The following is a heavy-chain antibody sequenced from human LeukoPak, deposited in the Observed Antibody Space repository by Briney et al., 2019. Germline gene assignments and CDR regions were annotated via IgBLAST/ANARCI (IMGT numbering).Heavy chain of an antibody. CDR3: ARDGFRRAVMPAAIPDAFDI. V-gene: IGHV4-30-4*08. CDR1: GGSISSGDYY. CDR2: IYYSGST. D-gene: IGHD2-2*01. J-gene: IGHJ3*02. Sequence: PSETLSLTCTVSGGSISSGDYYWSWIRQPPGKGLEWIGYIYYSGSTYYNPSLKSRVTISVDTSKNQFSLKLSSVTAADTAVYYCARDGFRRAVMPAAIPDAFDIWGQGTTVTVSS.